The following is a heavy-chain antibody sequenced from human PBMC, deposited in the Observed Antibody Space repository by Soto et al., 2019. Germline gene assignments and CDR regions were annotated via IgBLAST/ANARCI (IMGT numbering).Heavy chain of an antibody. CDR2: ISSSSSYT. V-gene: IGHV3-11*05. CDR3: ASGRYSRYWSFDL. Sequence: QVQLVESGGGLVKPGGSLRLSCAASGFTFSDYYMSWIRQAPGKGLEWVSYISSSSSYTNYEDSVKGRLTISRDNAKNSRYQQMNSLRAEDAAVYYGASGRYSRYWSFDLWGRGTLVTVSS. D-gene: IGHD1-1*01. J-gene: IGHJ2*01. CDR1: GFTFSDYY.